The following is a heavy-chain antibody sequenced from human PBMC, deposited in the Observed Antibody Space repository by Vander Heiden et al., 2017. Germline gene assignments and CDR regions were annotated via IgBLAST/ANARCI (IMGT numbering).Heavy chain of an antibody. CDR1: GGTFSSYA. CDR2: IIPIFGTA. CDR3: ARLGLLGDWFDP. V-gene: IGHV1-69*01. J-gene: IGHJ5*02. Sequence: QVQLVQSGAEVKKPGSSVKVSCKASGGTFSSYAFSWVRQAPGQGLEWMGGIIPIFGTANYAQKFQGRVTITADESTRTAYMQLRSLRSEDTAVYYCARLGLLGDWFDPWVQGTLVTVSS. D-gene: IGHD2-15*01.